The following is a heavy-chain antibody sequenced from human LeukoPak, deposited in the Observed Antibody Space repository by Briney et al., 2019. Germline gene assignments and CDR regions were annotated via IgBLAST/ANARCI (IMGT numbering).Heavy chain of an antibody. D-gene: IGHD6-13*01. J-gene: IGHJ4*02. Sequence: ASVKVSCKASGYTFTGYYMHWVRQAPGQGLEWMGRINPNRGGTNYAQKFQGRVTMTRETSISTAYMELSRLRSDDTAVYYCARVRIAAAGTSNYWGQGTLVTVSS. CDR2: INPNRGGT. V-gene: IGHV1-2*06. CDR1: GYTFTGYY. CDR3: ARVRIAAAGTSNY.